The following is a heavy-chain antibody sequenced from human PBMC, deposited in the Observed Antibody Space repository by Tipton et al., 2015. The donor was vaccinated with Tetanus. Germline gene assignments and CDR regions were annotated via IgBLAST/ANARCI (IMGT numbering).Heavy chain of an antibody. CDR1: GFTFSSYA. CDR3: ALGECSGGSCAPQYYYYYYGMDV. V-gene: IGHV3-30-3*01. Sequence: CAASGFTFSSYAMHWVRQAPGKGLEWVAVISYDGSNKYYADSVKGRFTISRDNSKNTLYLQMNSLRAEDTAVYYCALGECSGGSCAPQYYYYYYGMDVWGQGTTVTVSS. CDR2: ISYDGSNK. D-gene: IGHD2-15*01. J-gene: IGHJ6*02.